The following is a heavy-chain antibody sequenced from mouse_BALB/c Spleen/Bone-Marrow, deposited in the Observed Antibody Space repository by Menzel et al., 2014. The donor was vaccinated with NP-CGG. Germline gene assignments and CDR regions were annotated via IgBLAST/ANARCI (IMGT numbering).Heavy chain of an antibody. CDR1: GFTFSDAW. J-gene: IGHJ4*01. V-gene: IGHV6-6*01. CDR2: IRSNAINRET. CDR3: TKNEAYALDY. Sequence: DVHLVESGGGLVQPGGSMKLSCAASGFTFSDAWMDWVRQSPEKGLEWVAEIRSNAINRETYYAESVKGRFTISRDDSKSSVYLQMNNLRAEDTGIYYCTKNEAYALDYWGQGTSVTVSS. D-gene: IGHD3-2*02.